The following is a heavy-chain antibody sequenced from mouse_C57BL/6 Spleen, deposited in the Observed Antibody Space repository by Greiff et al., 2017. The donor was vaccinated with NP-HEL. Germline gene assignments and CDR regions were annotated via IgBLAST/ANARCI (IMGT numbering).Heavy chain of an antibody. V-gene: IGHV1-80*01. D-gene: IGHD1-1*01. CDR3: AREGTTVVARYFDV. Sequence: VQLQQSGAELVKPGASVKISCKASGYAFSSYWMNWVKQRPGKGLEWIGQIYPGDGDTNYNGKFKGKATLTADKSSSTAYMQLSSLTSEDSAVYFCAREGTTVVARYFDVWGTGTTVTVSS. CDR2: IYPGDGDT. CDR1: GYAFSSYW. J-gene: IGHJ1*03.